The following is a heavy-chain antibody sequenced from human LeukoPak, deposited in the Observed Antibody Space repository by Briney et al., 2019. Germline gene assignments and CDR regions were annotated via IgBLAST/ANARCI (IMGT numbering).Heavy chain of an antibody. V-gene: IGHV4-34*01. CDR3: ARGGHYSDAFDI. J-gene: IGHJ3*02. Sequence: TETLSLTCAVYGGSFSGYYWSWIRQPPGKGLEWIGEINHSGSTNYNPSLKSRVTISVDTSKNQFSLKLSSLTAADTAVYYCARGGHYSDAFDIWGQGTMVTVSS. D-gene: IGHD3-10*01. CDR1: GGSFSGYY. CDR2: INHSGST.